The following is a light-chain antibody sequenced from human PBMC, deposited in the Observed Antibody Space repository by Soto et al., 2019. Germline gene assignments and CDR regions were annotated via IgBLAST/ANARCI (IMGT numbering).Light chain of an antibody. V-gene: IGKV3-11*01. CDR2: DAS. CDR1: QSISSY. Sequence: EFVLTQSPATLSLSPGERATLSCRASQSISSYLAWYQQKPGQAPRLLIYDASNRAAGIPARFSGSGSGTDFTLTISSLEPEAFAVYYCQQRRDWPLTFGPGTKVDIK. J-gene: IGKJ3*01. CDR3: QQRRDWPLT.